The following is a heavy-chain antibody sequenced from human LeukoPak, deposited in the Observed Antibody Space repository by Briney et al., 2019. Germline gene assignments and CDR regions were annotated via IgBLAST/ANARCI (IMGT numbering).Heavy chain of an antibody. V-gene: IGHV3-23*01. J-gene: IGHJ4*02. CDR3: ATNQGGNSLH. CDR1: GFNFSSYA. CDR2: ISGCGAST. D-gene: IGHD4-23*01. Sequence: GGSLRLSCAASGFNFSSYAMGWVRQAPGKGLEWVSAISGCGASTYYADSVKGRFTISRDNSKNTLYLQMNSLRAEDTAVYYCATNQGGNSLHWGQGTLVTVSS.